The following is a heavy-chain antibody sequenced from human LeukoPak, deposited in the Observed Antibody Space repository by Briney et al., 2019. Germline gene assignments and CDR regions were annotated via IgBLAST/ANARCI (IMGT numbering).Heavy chain of an antibody. CDR1: GGSISSYY. CDR3: ARDAWYSSSSSGDTGYYYYGMDV. D-gene: IGHD6-6*01. Sequence: ASETLSLTCTVSGGSISSYYWSWIPQPPGKGLEWIGYIYYSGSTNYNPSLKSRVTISVDTSKNQFSLKLSSVTAADTAVYCARDAWYSSSSSGDTGYYYYGMDVWGQGTTVTVSS. J-gene: IGHJ6*02. CDR2: IYYSGST. V-gene: IGHV4-59*01.